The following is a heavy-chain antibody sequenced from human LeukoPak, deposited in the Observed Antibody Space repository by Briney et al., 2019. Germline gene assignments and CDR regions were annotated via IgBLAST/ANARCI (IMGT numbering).Heavy chain of an antibody. Sequence: GGSLRLSCAASGFTFSSYAMSWVRQAPGKGLEWVSAISGSGGSTCYADSVKGRFTISRDNSKNTLYLQMNSLRAEDTAVYYCTRDYSSSSGRAFDIWGQGTMVTVSS. CDR1: GFTFSSYA. D-gene: IGHD6-6*01. CDR3: TRDYSSSSGRAFDI. J-gene: IGHJ3*02. V-gene: IGHV3-23*01. CDR2: ISGSGGST.